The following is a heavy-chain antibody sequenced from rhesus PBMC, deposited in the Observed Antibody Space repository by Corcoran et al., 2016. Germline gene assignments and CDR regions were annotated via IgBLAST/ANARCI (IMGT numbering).Heavy chain of an antibody. J-gene: IGHJ5-1*01. CDR2: IYGSGSNT. D-gene: IGHD7-45*01. Sequence: QVQLQESGPGLVKPLETLSLICAVSGGSISSIYWSWIRLSPGKGLDWIGYIYGSGSNTNYNPSLKSRVTLSGDTSKNHLSLKLSSVTAADTAVYYCARTSLGDWGPGVLVTVSS. V-gene: IGHV4S11*01. CDR1: GGSISSIY. CDR3: ARTSLGD.